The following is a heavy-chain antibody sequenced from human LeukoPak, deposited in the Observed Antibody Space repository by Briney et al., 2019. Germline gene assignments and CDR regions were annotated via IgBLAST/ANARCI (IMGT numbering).Heavy chain of an antibody. CDR3: ARVLGVAARRFDY. D-gene: IGHD6-6*01. Sequence: SETLSLTCTVSGGSIGSSSYYWGWIRQPPGKGLEWIGSIYYSGSTYYNPSLKSRVTISVDTSKNQFSLKLSSVTAADTAVYYCARVLGVAARRFDYWGQGTLVTVSS. J-gene: IGHJ4*02. CDR2: IYYSGST. CDR1: GGSIGSSSYY. V-gene: IGHV4-39*07.